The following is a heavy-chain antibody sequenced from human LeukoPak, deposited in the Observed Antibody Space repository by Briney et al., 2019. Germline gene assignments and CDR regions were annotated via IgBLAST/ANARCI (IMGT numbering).Heavy chain of an antibody. J-gene: IGHJ6*02. CDR1: GGTFSSYA. CDR3: ARVFCGGDCYSPYYGMDV. V-gene: IGHV1-69*01. Sequence: SVKVSCKASGGTFSSYAISWVRQAPGQGLEWMGGIIPIFGTANYAQKFQGRVTITADESTRTAYMELSSLRSEDTAVYYCARVFCGGDCYSPYYGMDVWGQGTTVTVSS. D-gene: IGHD2-21*02. CDR2: IIPIFGTA.